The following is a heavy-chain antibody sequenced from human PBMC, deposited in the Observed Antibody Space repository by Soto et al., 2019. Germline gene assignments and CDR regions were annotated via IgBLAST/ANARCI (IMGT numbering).Heavy chain of an antibody. Sequence: EVQLLESGGGLVQPGGSLRLSCAASGFTFSSYAMSWVRQAPGKGLEWVSAISGSGGGTYYAHSVKGRFTISRDNSKNTLYLQMNSLRAEDTAIYYCAKSPQWLASNWFDPWGQGTLVTVSS. CDR3: AKSPQWLASNWFDP. CDR2: ISGSGGGT. V-gene: IGHV3-23*01. D-gene: IGHD6-19*01. J-gene: IGHJ5*02. CDR1: GFTFSSYA.